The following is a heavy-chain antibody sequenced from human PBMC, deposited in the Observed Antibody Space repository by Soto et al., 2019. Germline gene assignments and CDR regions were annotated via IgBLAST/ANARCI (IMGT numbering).Heavy chain of an antibody. CDR1: GGSISSYF. Sequence: QAQLQESGPGLVKPSETLSLTCTVSGGSISSYFWSWIRQPPGKGLEWIGHISDSGNTNYNPSLRSRVIISADTSKNHLSLKLGSVTAADTAVYYCARHYRTGWYGFDYWGQGTLVTVSS. CDR2: ISDSGNT. V-gene: IGHV4-59*08. J-gene: IGHJ4*02. D-gene: IGHD6-19*01. CDR3: ARHYRTGWYGFDY.